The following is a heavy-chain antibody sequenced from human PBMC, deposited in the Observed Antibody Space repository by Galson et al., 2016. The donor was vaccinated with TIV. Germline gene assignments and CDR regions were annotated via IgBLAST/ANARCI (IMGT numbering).Heavy chain of an antibody. D-gene: IGHD1/OR15-1a*01. Sequence: SVKVSCKASGGTFSTYPISWVRQDSGQGLEWMGGIIPIFGKANYAQKFQGRVTITADKSTSTAYMEPSSLGAEDTAMYYCARDSDVEQRWNRGYQFNYWGQGTLVTVSS. J-gene: IGHJ4*02. CDR1: GGTFSTYP. V-gene: IGHV1-69*06. CDR2: IIPIFGKA. CDR3: ARDSDVEQRWNRGYQFNY.